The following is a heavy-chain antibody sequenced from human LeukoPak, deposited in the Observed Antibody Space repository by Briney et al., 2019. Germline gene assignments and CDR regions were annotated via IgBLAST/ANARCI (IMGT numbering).Heavy chain of an antibody. CDR3: VKRPGRGGMDV. V-gene: IGHV3-43*02. CDR2: ISGDGGST. J-gene: IGHJ6*02. CDR1: GFTFDDYA. D-gene: IGHD3-10*01. Sequence: GGSLRLSCAASGFTFDDYAMHWVRQAPGKGLEWVSLISGDGGSTYYADSVKGRFTISRDNSKNSLYLQMNSLRTEDTALYYCVKRPGRGGMDVWGQGTTVTVSS.